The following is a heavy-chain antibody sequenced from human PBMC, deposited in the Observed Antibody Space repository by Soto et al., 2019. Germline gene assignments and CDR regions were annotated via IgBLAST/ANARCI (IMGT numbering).Heavy chain of an antibody. D-gene: IGHD2-2*01. J-gene: IGHJ4*02. Sequence: GGSLRLSCAASGFTFTSFAMSWVRQAPGKGLEWVSAISNNGAGTYSADYVKGRFTISRDNSKNTLYLQMNSLRAEDTAVYNWAKVHCSPPSCYFDYWGGGALVTVPS. CDR3: AKVHCSPPSCYFDY. CDR1: GFTFTSFA. CDR2: ISNNGAGT. V-gene: IGHV3-23*01.